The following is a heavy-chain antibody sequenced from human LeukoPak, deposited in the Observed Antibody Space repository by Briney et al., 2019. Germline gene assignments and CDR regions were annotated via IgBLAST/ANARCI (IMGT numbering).Heavy chain of an antibody. CDR3: ARLVVVAATGYYYGMDV. CDR2: IYTSGST. D-gene: IGHD2-15*01. CDR1: GGSISSGSYY. Sequence: SQTLSLTCTASGGSISSGSYYWSWLPQPAGKGLEGIGRIYTSGSTNDNPSLKSRVTITVDASKNQFSLKLSSVAAAATAVYYCARLVVVAATGYYYGMDVWGQGTTVTVSS. J-gene: IGHJ6*02. V-gene: IGHV4-61*02.